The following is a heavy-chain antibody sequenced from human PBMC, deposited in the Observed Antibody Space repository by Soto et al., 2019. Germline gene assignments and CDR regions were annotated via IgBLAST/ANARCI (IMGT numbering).Heavy chain of an antibody. J-gene: IGHJ4*02. CDR2: ISSSSSTI. D-gene: IGHD4-17*01. CDR1: GFTFSSYS. V-gene: IGHV3-48*01. CDR3: ARDLNYGPFDY. Sequence: EVQLVESGGGLVQPGGSLRLSCAASGFTFSSYSMNWVRQAPGKGLEWVSYISSSSSTIYYAASVKGRFTISRDNAKNSLYLQMNSLRAEDTAVYYCARDLNYGPFDYWGQGTLVTVSS.